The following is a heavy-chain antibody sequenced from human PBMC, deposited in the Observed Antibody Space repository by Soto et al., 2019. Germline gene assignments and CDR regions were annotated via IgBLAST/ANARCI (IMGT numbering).Heavy chain of an antibody. J-gene: IGHJ4*02. CDR1: GGSISSSSYY. CDR2: IYYSGST. V-gene: IGHV4-39*01. CDR3: ARLSPIVRIFAY. Sequence: QLQLQESGPGLVKPSETLSLTCTVSGGSISSSSYYWGWIRQPPGKGLEWIGSIYYSGSTYYNPSLKSRVTISVDTSKNQCSLKLSPVTAADTAVYYCARLSPIVRIFAYWGQGTLVTVSS. D-gene: IGHD3-10*01.